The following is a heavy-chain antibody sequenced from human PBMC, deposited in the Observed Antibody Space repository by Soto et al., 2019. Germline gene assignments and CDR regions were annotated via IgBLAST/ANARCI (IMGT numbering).Heavy chain of an antibody. CDR1: GFTFSSYW. Sequence: PGGSLRLSCAASGFTFSSYWMSWVRQARGKGLEWVANIKQDGSEKYYVDSVKGRFTISRDNAKNSLYLQMNSLRAEDTAVYYCARFYYDSSGYLPSPYYYYYGMDVWGQGTTVTVSS. CDR2: IKQDGSEK. D-gene: IGHD3-22*01. V-gene: IGHV3-7*04. CDR3: ARFYYDSSGYLPSPYYYYYGMDV. J-gene: IGHJ6*02.